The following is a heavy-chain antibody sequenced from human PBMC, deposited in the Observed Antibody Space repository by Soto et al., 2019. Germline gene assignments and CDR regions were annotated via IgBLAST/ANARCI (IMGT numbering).Heavy chain of an antibody. CDR2: IYYSGNT. V-gene: IGHV4-31*03. D-gene: IGHD3-10*01. Sequence: QVQLQESGPGLVKPSQTLSLTCTVSGVSISSGDYYWSWIRQHPGKGLEWIGYIYYSGNTDYNPSLKSRVIISLDMSKNQFSLELSSVTAADTAVYYCVREGYSYNGLDVWGQGTTVTVSS. CDR3: VREGYSYNGLDV. J-gene: IGHJ6*02. CDR1: GVSISSGDYY.